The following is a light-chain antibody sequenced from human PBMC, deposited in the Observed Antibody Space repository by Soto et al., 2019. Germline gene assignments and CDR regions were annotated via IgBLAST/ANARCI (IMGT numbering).Light chain of an antibody. V-gene: IGLV2-14*01. CDR2: DVS. J-gene: IGLJ2*01. Sequence: QSVLTQPASVSGSPGQSITISCTGTSSDVGGYNYVSWYQQCPGKAPKLMIYDVSNRPSGVSNRFSGSKSGNTASLTISGLQAEDEADYYCSSYASSITVVFGGGTKLTVL. CDR1: SSDVGGYNY. CDR3: SSYASSITVV.